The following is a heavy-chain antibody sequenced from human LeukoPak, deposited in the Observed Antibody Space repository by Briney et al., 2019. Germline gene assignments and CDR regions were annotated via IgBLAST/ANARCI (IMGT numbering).Heavy chain of an antibody. D-gene: IGHD3-10*01. CDR3: ARHVRWVRSPNVLLWFGASYYFDY. J-gene: IGHJ4*02. CDR2: IYYSGST. V-gene: IGHV4-39*01. CDR1: GGSIGSSSYY. Sequence: KPSETLSLTCTVSGGSIGSSSYYWGWIRQPPGKGLEWIGSIYYSGSTYYNPSLKSRVTISVDTSKNQFSLKLSSVTAADTAVYYCARHVRWVRSPNVLLWFGASYYFDYWGQGTLVTVSS.